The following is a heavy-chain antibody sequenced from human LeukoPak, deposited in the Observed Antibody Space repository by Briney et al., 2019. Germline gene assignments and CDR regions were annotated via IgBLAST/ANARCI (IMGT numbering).Heavy chain of an antibody. CDR1: GYSFTSNY. D-gene: IGHD1-14*01. V-gene: IGHV1-46*01. J-gene: IGHJ4*02. CDR2: ISPSRGST. Sequence: ASVKVSCKAFGYSFTSNYMHWVRQAPGQGPEWMGVISPSRGSTTYAQKSQGKVTLTRDMSKSTDYLQLRSLSSDDTAVDYCARDTGFDYWGQGTLVTVS. CDR3: ARDTGFDY.